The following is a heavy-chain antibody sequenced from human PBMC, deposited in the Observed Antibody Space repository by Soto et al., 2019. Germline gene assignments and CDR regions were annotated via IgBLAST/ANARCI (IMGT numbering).Heavy chain of an antibody. CDR1: GFTFSSYA. CDR2: ISGSGGST. V-gene: IGHV3-23*01. J-gene: IGHJ4*02. CDR3: AKDPDPTYYDFWSGYYFDY. D-gene: IGHD3-3*01. Sequence: EVQLLESGGGLVQPGGSLRLSCAASGFTFSSYAMSWVRQAPGKGLEWVSAISGSGGSTYYADSVKGRFTISRDNSKNTLYLQMNSLRAEDTAVYYCAKDPDPTYYDFWSGYYFDYWGQGTLVTVSS.